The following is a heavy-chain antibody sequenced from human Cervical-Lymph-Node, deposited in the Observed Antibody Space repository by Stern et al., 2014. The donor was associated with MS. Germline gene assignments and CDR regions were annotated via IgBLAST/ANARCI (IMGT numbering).Heavy chain of an antibody. CDR1: GYTFTSNA. CDR2: LSTDSGDT. CDR3: ARDVRYSIGWPFVY. V-gene: IGHV1-3*04. Sequence: QVPLVQSGAEVQKPGASVMVSCKASGYTFTSNAIHWVRQAPGHGLEWMGWLSTDSGDTRYSQKFQGRVTIARDTSASTAYMELSGLTSEDTAMYYCARDVRYSIGWPFVYWGQGTLVTVSS. J-gene: IGHJ4*02. D-gene: IGHD6-19*01.